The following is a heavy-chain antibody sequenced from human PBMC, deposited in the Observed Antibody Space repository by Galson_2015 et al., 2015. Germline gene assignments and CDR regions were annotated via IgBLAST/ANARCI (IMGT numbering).Heavy chain of an antibody. CDR1: GFTVSSNY. D-gene: IGHD3-16*01. J-gene: IGHJ3*02. CDR2: IYSGGST. Sequence: SLRLSCAASGFTVSSNYMSWVRQAPGKGLEWVSVIYSGGSTYYADSVKGRFTISRDNSKNTLYLQMNSLRAEDTAVYYCARAKWGDAFDIWGQGTMVTVSP. CDR3: ARAKWGDAFDI. V-gene: IGHV3-53*01.